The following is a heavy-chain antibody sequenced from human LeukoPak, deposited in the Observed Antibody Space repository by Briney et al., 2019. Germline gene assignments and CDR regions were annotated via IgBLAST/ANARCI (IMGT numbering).Heavy chain of an antibody. Sequence: GGSLRLSCAASGFTFSSYGMHWVRQAPGKGLEWVAVISYDGSNKYYADSVKGRFTVSRDNSKNTLYLQMNSLRAEDTAVYYCAKAGVAAAGIQPLVYGMDVWGQGTTVTVSS. J-gene: IGHJ6*02. CDR2: ISYDGSNK. D-gene: IGHD6-13*01. CDR1: GFTFSSYG. V-gene: IGHV3-30*18. CDR3: AKAGVAAAGIQPLVYGMDV.